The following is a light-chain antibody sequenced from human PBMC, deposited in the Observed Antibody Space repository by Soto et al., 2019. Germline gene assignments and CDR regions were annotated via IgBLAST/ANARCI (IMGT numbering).Light chain of an antibody. J-gene: IGKJ4*01. V-gene: IGKV1-27*01. CDR2: ATS. Sequence: DVQMTQSPSSLSAFVGDRVTISCRASQGIAPYLAWFQQKPGKVPKLLIYATSTLQSGVPSRFSGSGSGTDFTLTISSLQPADVGTYYCQKYNSAPLTFGGGTKVEIK. CDR3: QKYNSAPLT. CDR1: QGIAPY.